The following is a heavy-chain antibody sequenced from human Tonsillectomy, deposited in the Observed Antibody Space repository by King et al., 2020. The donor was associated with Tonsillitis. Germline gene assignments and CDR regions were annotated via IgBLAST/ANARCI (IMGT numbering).Heavy chain of an antibody. CDR1: GGSISRSSYY. J-gene: IGHJ4*02. CDR2: IYYSGST. D-gene: IGHD2-15*01. CDR3: ARRRSDDPELDY. Sequence: QLQESGPGLVKPSETLSLSCTVSGGSISRSSYYWGWIRQPPGKGLEWIGSIYYSGSTYYNPSLKSRVTISVDTSKNQFSLKLRSVTAADTAVYYCARRRSDDPELDYWGQGTLVTVSS. V-gene: IGHV4-39*01.